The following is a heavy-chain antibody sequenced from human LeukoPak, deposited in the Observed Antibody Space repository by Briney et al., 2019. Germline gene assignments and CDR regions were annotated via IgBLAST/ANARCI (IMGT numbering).Heavy chain of an antibody. CDR3: AKDYDFWSGYSDY. CDR2: ISGSGGST. CDR1: GFTFSSHA. V-gene: IGHV3-23*01. Sequence: GGSLRLSCAASGFTFSSHAMSWVRQAPGKGLEWVSAISGSGGSTYYADSVKGRFTISRDNSKNTLYLQMNSLRAEDTAVYYCAKDYDFWSGYSDYWGQGTLVTVSS. D-gene: IGHD3-3*01. J-gene: IGHJ4*02.